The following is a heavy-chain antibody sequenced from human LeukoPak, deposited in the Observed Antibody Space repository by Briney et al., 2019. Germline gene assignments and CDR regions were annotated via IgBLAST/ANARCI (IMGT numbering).Heavy chain of an antibody. V-gene: IGHV4-59*01. Sequence: SETLSLTCSVSGGSIRNYYWIWIRQPPGKGLEWIGYIYYSGSTNYNPSLKSRITMSVDTSKNQFSLKLSSVTAADTAVYYCARQADCGGDCYGPFDYWGQGTLVTVSS. D-gene: IGHD2-21*02. J-gene: IGHJ4*02. CDR3: ARQADCGGDCYGPFDY. CDR1: GGSIRNYY. CDR2: IYYSGST.